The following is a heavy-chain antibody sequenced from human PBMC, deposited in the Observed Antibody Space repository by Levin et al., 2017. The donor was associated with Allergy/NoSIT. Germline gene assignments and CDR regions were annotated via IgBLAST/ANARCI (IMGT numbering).Heavy chain of an antibody. Sequence: GGSLRLSCAASGFTFSSYEMNWVRQAPGKGLEWVSYISSSGSTIYYADSVKGRFTISRDNAKNSLYLQMNSLRAEDTAVYYCARLNWDFLYYFDYWGQGTLVTVSS. CDR2: ISSSGSTI. CDR3: ARLNWDFLYYFDY. J-gene: IGHJ4*02. V-gene: IGHV3-48*03. D-gene: IGHD3-3*01. CDR1: GFTFSSYE.